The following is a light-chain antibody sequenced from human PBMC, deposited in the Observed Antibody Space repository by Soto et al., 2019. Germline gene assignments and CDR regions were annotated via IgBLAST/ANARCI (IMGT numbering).Light chain of an antibody. V-gene: IGKV3-11*01. Sequence: EIVLTQSPAIPSKKTGERATLSCRASQSVGSYLVWYQQKPGQAPRLLIHGASNRATGIPARFSGSGSGTDFTLTISSLEPEDFAVYYCQQRSSWPPLFGQGTRLEIK. J-gene: IGKJ5*01. CDR2: GAS. CDR1: QSVGSY. CDR3: QQRSSWPPL.